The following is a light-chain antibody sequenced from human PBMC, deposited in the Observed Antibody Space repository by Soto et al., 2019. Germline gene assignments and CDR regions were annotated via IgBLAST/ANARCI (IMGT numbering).Light chain of an antibody. CDR3: QQRSNWPS. CDR2: DAS. CDR1: QSVSNY. V-gene: IGKV3-11*01. J-gene: IGKJ4*01. Sequence: EIVLSQSPATLSLSPGERANLSFRVSQSVSNYLAWYQQKPGQAPMLLIYDASNRATGVPGRFSGSGSGTDFTLTISSLEPDDFAVYYCQQRSNWPSFGGGTKVDIK.